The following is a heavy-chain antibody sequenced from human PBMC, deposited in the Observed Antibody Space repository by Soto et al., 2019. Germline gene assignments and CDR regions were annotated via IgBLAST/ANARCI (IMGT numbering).Heavy chain of an antibody. CDR2: IIPILGIA. V-gene: IGHV1-69*02. J-gene: IGHJ4*02. CDR3: ASSKAGDCSGSFVPDY. Sequence: QVQLVQSGAEVKKPGSSVKVSCKASGGTFSSYTISWVRQAPGQGLELMGRIIPILGIANYAQKFQGSVTITSDKATSTAYMELSSLRSEDTAVYYCASSKAGDCSGSFVPDYLGQGTLVTVSS. D-gene: IGHD3-10*02. CDR1: GGTFSSYT.